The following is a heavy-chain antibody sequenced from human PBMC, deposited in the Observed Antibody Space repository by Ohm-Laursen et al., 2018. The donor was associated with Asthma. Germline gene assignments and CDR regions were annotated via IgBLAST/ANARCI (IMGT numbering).Heavy chain of an antibody. V-gene: IGHV3-33*01. CDR1: GFTFSNYG. Sequence: SLRLSCAASGFTFSNYGMHWVRQAPGKGLEWVAVIWYDGSNKYYADSVKGRFTISRDNSKNTLYLQMNSLRAEDTAVYYCATLGYYYDSSGYDYWGQGTLVTVSS. CDR2: IWYDGSNK. D-gene: IGHD3-22*01. CDR3: ATLGYYYDSSGYDY. J-gene: IGHJ4*02.